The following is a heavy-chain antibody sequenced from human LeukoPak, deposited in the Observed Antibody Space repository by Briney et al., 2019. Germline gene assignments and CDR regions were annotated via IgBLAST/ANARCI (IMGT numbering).Heavy chain of an antibody. D-gene: IGHD6-6*01. Sequence: GGSLRLSCAASGFTFSSYEMNWVRQAPGKGLEWVSYISSSGSGRTTYYADSVKGRFTISRDNAKNSLYLQMNSLRAEDTAVYYCARSLFYSGSSGWGQGTLVTVSS. CDR2: ISSSGSGRTT. J-gene: IGHJ4*02. CDR3: ARSLFYSGSSG. V-gene: IGHV3-48*03. CDR1: GFTFSSYE.